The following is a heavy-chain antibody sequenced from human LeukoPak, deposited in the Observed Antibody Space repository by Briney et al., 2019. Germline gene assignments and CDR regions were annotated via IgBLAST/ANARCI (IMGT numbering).Heavy chain of an antibody. V-gene: IGHV3-21*01. D-gene: IGHD3-3*01. CDR3: ARGAGDGHYDFWSGYNDAFDI. Sequence: GGSLRLSCAASGFTFSSYWMSWARQAPGKGLEWVSSISSSSSYIYYADSVKGRFTISRDNAKNSLYLQMNSLRAEDTAVYYCARGAGDGHYDFWSGYNDAFDIWGQGTMVTVSS. CDR2: ISSSSSYI. CDR1: GFTFSSYW. J-gene: IGHJ3*02.